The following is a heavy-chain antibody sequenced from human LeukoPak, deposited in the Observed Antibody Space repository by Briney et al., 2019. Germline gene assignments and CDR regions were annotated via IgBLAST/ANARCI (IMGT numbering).Heavy chain of an antibody. CDR1: GYTFTGYY. CDR2: ISAHNGNT. J-gene: IGHJ5*02. D-gene: IGHD2-15*01. Sequence: GASVKVSCQASGYTFTGYYLHWVRQAPGQGLEWMGWISAHNGNTNYAQKFQGRVTMTRDTSTSTAYMELRSLRSDDTAVYYCARDSCSGGSCYSGWFDPWGQGTLVTVSS. CDR3: ARDSCSGGSCYSGWFDP. V-gene: IGHV1-18*04.